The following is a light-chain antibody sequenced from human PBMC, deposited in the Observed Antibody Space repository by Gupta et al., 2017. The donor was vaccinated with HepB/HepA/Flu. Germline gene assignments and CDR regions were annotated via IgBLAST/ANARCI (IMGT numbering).Light chain of an antibody. Sequence: EVVMTQSPATLSVSPGERATLSCRASQSVNRNLAWYQQKAGQAPRLLLFDVSIRASGTPARFSGSGSGTEFTLTISSRQAEDCAIYYCQQYNDWPPWTFGQGTKVEIK. CDR1: QSVNRN. J-gene: IGKJ1*01. V-gene: IGKV3-15*01. CDR2: DVS. CDR3: QQYNDWPPWT.